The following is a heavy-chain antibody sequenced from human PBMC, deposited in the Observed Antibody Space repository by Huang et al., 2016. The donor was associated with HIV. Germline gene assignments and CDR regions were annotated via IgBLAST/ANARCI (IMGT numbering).Heavy chain of an antibody. D-gene: IGHD2-2*01. CDR1: GGSISTYY. Sequence: QVQLQESGPGLVKPSETLSLTCTVSGGSISTYYWSWIRQSAGKGLEWVGRFYTTGNTNSNPPLRSRVTWSVDTSKSQFSLSLTSVTAADTAVYYCARENEFCGSTNCHHDYYGLDVWGQGTTVIVSS. J-gene: IGHJ6*02. V-gene: IGHV4-4*07. CDR2: FYTTGNT. CDR3: ARENEFCGSTNCHHDYYGLDV.